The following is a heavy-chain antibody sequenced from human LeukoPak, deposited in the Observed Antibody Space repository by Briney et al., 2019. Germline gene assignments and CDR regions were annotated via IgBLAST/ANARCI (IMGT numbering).Heavy chain of an antibody. J-gene: IGHJ4*02. CDR2: FNSDGRGT. Sequence: PGGSLRLSCAASGFTFSRYWMSWVRQAPGKGLVWVSRFNSDGRGTFYADSVKGRFTISRDNAKNTLYLQMNSLRAEDTAIYYCARGRYYLDSWGQGTLVTVSS. D-gene: IGHD4-17*01. V-gene: IGHV3-74*01. CDR1: GFTFSRYW. CDR3: ARGRYYLDS.